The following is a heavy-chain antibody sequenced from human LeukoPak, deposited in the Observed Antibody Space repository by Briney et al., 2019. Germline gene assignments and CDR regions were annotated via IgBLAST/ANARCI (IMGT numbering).Heavy chain of an antibody. CDR1: GGSLRSDRHN. V-gene: IGHV4-39*07. D-gene: IGHD2-15*01. Sequence: AETLSLTCSVSGGSLRSDRHNWAWVRQSADKGLEHIGSVDQTGSPYYNPPLKSRVTISVDTSNKQFFLNLTSVTAADTAVYYCARDLGGYPFFMDVWGKGITVTVSS. CDR2: VDQTGSP. CDR3: ARDLGGYPFFMDV. J-gene: IGHJ6*03.